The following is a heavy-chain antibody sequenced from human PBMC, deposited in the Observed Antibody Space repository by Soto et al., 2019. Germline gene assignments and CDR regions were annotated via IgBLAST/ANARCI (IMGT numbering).Heavy chain of an antibody. Sequence: QVQLQESGPGLVKPSQTLSLTCTVSGGSISSGGYYWSWIRQHPGKGLEWIGYIYYSGSTYYNPSLKSRVTISVDTSKNQFSLKLSSVTAADTAVYYCARDAPVVVGYYYYGMDVWGQGSTVTVSS. CDR3: ARDAPVVVGYYYYGMDV. CDR2: IYYSGST. CDR1: GGSISSGGYY. V-gene: IGHV4-31*03. J-gene: IGHJ6*02. D-gene: IGHD2-21*01.